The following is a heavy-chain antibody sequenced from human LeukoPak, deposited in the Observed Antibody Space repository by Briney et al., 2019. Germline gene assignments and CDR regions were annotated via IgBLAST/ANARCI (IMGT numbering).Heavy chain of an antibody. Sequence: GGSLRLSCAASGFTFSSYSMNWVRQAPGKGLEWVSSISSSSSYIYYADSVKGRFTISRDNAKNSLYLQMNSLRAEDTAAYYCARGGRVGASNAFDIWGQGTMVTVSS. V-gene: IGHV3-21*01. CDR2: ISSSSSYI. CDR1: GFTFSSYS. J-gene: IGHJ3*02. CDR3: ARGGRVGASNAFDI. D-gene: IGHD1-26*01.